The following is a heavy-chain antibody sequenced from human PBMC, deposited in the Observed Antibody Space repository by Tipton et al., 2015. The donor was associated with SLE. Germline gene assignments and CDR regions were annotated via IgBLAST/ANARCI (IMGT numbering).Heavy chain of an antibody. Sequence: SLRLSCTASGFTFGDYAMSWVRQAPGKGLEWVGLIRSKAYGGTTEYAASVKGRFTISRDDSKSIAYLQMNSLKTEDTAVYYCARGGSGWYGDYWGQGTLVTVSS. CDR1: GFTFGDYA. CDR3: ARGGSGWYGDY. J-gene: IGHJ4*02. D-gene: IGHD6-19*01. CDR2: IRSKAYGGTT. V-gene: IGHV3-49*04.